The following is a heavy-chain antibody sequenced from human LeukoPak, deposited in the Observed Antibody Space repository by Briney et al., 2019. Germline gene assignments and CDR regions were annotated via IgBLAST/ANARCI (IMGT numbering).Heavy chain of an antibody. J-gene: IGHJ4*02. Sequence: SEALSLTCTVSGGSISSGSHHWGWFRQSPGKGLEWIGSIYYSGSTYYNPSLKSRVTISVDTSKNQFSLKLSSVTAADTAVYYCARGAPTTYYDFWSGYSAPYYFDYWGQGTLVTVSS. D-gene: IGHD3-3*01. V-gene: IGHV4-39*01. CDR1: GGSISSGSHH. CDR2: IYYSGST. CDR3: ARGAPTTYYDFWSGYSAPYYFDY.